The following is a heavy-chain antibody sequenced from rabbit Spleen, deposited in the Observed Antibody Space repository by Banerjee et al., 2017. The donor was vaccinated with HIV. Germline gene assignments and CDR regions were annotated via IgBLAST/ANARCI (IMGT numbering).Heavy chain of an antibody. D-gene: IGHD5-1*01. J-gene: IGHJ4*01. CDR3: AREADGGWVYLDL. CDR1: GFSFSNKAV. CDR2: INAITGKA. Sequence: QEQLVESGGGLVQPGGSLKLSCTASGFSFSNKAVMCWVRQAPGKGLEWIACINAITGKAVYASWAKGRFTFSKTSSTTVTLQMTSLTAADTATYFCAREADGGWVYLDLWGPGTLVTVS. V-gene: IGHV1S45*01.